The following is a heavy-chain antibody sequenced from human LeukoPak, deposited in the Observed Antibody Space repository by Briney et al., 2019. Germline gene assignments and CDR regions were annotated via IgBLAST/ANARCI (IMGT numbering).Heavy chain of an antibody. J-gene: IGHJ4*02. CDR3: ARSHWGYCSSTSCYNYYFDY. CDR2: IYTSGST. Sequence: PSETLSLTCTVSGGSISSGSYYWGWIRQPAGKGLEWIGLIYTSGSTNYNPSLKSRVTISVDTSKNQFSLKLSSVTAADTAVYYCARSHWGYCSSTSCYNYYFDYWGQGTLVTVSS. D-gene: IGHD2-2*01. CDR1: GGSISSGSYY. V-gene: IGHV4-61*02.